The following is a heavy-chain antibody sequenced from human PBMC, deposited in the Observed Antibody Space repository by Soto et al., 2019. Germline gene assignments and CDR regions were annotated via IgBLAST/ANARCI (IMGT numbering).Heavy chain of an antibody. CDR2: INHSGST. CDR1: GGSFSGYY. D-gene: IGHD2-15*01. Sequence: QVQLQQWGAGLLKPSETLSLTCAVYGGSFSGYYWSWIRQPPGKGLGWIGEINHSGSTNYNPSLKRRVTLSVDTSKNLFSLKLSSVTAADTAVYYCARVGPKVIVVVVAAGDAFDIWGQGTMVTVSS. J-gene: IGHJ3*02. V-gene: IGHV4-34*01. CDR3: ARVGPKVIVVVVAAGDAFDI.